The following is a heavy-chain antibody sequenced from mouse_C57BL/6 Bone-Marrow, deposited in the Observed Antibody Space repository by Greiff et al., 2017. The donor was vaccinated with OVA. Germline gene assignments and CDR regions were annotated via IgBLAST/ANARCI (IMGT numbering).Heavy chain of an antibody. CDR3: ARRVTPYWYFDV. Sequence: ESGPGLVKPSQSLSLTCSVTGYSITSGYYWNWIRQFPGNKLEWMGYISYDGSNNYNPSLKNRISITRDTSKNQFFLKLNSVTTEDTATYYCARRVTPYWYFDVWGTGTTVTVSS. J-gene: IGHJ1*03. CDR1: GYSITSGYY. V-gene: IGHV3-6*01. D-gene: IGHD2-1*01. CDR2: ISYDGSN.